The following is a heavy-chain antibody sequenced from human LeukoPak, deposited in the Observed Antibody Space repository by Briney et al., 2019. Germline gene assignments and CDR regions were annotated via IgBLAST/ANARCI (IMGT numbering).Heavy chain of an antibody. D-gene: IGHD3/OR15-3a*01. CDR1: GFTFSDYN. CDR3: ASFRTGYSYYFDY. Sequence: GGSLRLSCAASGFTFSDYNMNWVRQTPGRGLEWVSSISPSGRSISYADSVKGRFTISRDNAKHSLYLQMSSLRAEDTAVYYCASFRTGYSYYFDYWGQGILVTVSS. V-gene: IGHV3-21*01. CDR2: ISPSGRSI. J-gene: IGHJ4*02.